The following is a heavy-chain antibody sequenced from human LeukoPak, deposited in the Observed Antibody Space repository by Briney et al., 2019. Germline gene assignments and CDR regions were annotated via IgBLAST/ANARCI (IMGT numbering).Heavy chain of an antibody. CDR3: AKDRSCTNDICHGDFDY. CDR1: GFTFSSYA. CDR2: ISGSGGST. D-gene: IGHD2-8*01. V-gene: IGHV3-23*01. Sequence: GGSLRLSCAASGFTFSSYAVSWVRQAPGKGLVWVSSISGSGGSTYSADSVKGRFTISRDNSKNTLYLQMNSLRAEDTALYYCAKDRSCTNDICHGDFDYWGQGTLVTVSS. J-gene: IGHJ4*02.